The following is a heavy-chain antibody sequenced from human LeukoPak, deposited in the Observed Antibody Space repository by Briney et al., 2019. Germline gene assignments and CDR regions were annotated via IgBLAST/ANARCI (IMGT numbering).Heavy chain of an antibody. V-gene: IGHV3-49*04. CDR1: GFTFGDYA. D-gene: IGHD3-22*01. J-gene: IGHJ4*02. Sequence: GGSLRLSCTPSGFTFGDYAMSWVRQAPGKGLEWVSFIRRKANGGTTEYAASVKGRFYRSRDDSKSIAYLQMNSLKTEDTAVYFCTRVTYYYDNSGYFHFDSWGQGSLVTVSS. CDR2: IRRKANGGTT. CDR3: TRVTYYYDNSGYFHFDS.